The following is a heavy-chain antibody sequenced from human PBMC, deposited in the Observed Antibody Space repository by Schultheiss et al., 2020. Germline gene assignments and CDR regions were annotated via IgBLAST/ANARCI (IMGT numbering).Heavy chain of an antibody. J-gene: IGHJ2*01. CDR2: IIPILGIA. Sequence: SVKVSCKASGGTFSSYTISWVRQAPGQGLEWMGRIIPILGIANYAQKFQGRVTITADKSTSTAYMELSSLRSEDTAVYYCARDPPSNYDILTGYYPDWYFDLWGRGTLVTVSS. D-gene: IGHD3-9*01. V-gene: IGHV1-69*04. CDR3: ARDPPSNYDILTGYYPDWYFDL. CDR1: GGTFSSYT.